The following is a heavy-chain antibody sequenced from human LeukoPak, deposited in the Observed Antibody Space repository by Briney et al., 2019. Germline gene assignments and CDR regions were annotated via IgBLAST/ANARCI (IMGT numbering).Heavy chain of an antibody. Sequence: SETLSLTCAVYGGSFSGYYWSWIRQPPGKGLEWIGEINHSGSTNYNPSLKSRVTISVDTSKNQFSLKLSSVTAADTAVYYCATPSTVTTNVDYWGQGTLVTVSS. J-gene: IGHJ4*02. CDR2: INHSGST. CDR3: ATPSTVTTNVDY. D-gene: IGHD4-11*01. V-gene: IGHV4-34*01. CDR1: GGSFSGYY.